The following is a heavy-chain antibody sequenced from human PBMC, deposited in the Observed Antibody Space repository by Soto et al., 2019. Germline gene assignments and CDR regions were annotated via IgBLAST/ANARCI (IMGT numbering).Heavy chain of an antibody. V-gene: IGHV3-21*01. CDR1: GFIFSRYS. CDR3: ARDEGAAAGYPTPYFDY. CDR2: IGTSGSYI. D-gene: IGHD6-13*01. J-gene: IGHJ4*02. Sequence: PGGSLRLSCAVSGFIFSRYSMNWVRQAPGKGLEWVSSIGTSGSYIYDTDSVKGRFTISRDNSKNTLYLQMNSLRAEDTAVYYCARDEGAAAGYPTPYFDYWGQGTLVTVSS.